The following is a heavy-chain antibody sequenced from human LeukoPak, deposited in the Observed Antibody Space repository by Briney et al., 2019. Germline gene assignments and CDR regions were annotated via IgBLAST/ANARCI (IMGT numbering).Heavy chain of an antibody. CDR2: ISSSSSTV. J-gene: IGHJ6*04. V-gene: IGHV3-48*04. D-gene: IGHD3-10*02. CDR3: AELGITMIGGV. CDR1: GFTFSSYS. Sequence: GGSLRLSCAASGFTFSSYSMNWVRQAPGKGLEWVSYISSSSSTVYYADSVKGRFTISRDNAKNSLYLQMNSLRAEDTAVYYCAELGITMIGGVWGKGTTVTISS.